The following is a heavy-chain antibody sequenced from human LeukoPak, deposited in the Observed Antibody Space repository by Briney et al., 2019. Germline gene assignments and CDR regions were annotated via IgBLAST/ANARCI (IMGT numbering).Heavy chain of an antibody. D-gene: IGHD5-18*01. Sequence: SLRLSCAASGFTFSSYAMHWVRQAPGKGLEWVAVISYDGSNKYYADSVKGRFTISRDNSKNTLYLQMNSLRAEDTAVYYCARASGYSYGRHFDYWGQGTLVTVSS. CDR3: ARASGYSYGRHFDY. CDR2: ISYDGSNK. CDR1: GFTFSSYA. V-gene: IGHV3-30*04. J-gene: IGHJ4*02.